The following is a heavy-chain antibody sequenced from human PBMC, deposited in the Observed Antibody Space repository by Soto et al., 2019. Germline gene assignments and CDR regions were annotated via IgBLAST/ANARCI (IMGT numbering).Heavy chain of an antibody. Sequence: GGSLRLSCAASGFTFSSYEMNWVRQAPGKGLEWVSYISSSGSTIYYADSVKGRFTISRDNAKNSLYLQMNSLRAEDTAVYYCARDSYSSRWSLALYYFDYWGQGTLVTVSS. D-gene: IGHD6-19*01. J-gene: IGHJ4*02. CDR2: ISSSGSTI. CDR3: ARDSYSSRWSLALYYFDY. V-gene: IGHV3-48*03. CDR1: GFTFSSYE.